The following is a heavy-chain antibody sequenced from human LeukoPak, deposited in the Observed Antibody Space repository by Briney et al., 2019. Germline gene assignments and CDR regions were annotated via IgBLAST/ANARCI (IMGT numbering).Heavy chain of an antibody. V-gene: IGHV3-7*01. CDR1: GFTFSSYW. D-gene: IGHD3-3*01. Sequence: GGSLRLSCAASGFTFSSYWMSWVRQAPGKGLEWVANIKQDGSEEYYVDSVKGRFTISRDNAKNLLYLQMNSLRAEDTAVYYCARDNPTYYDFWSGYYIPFYYYYYYMDVWGKGTTVTVSS. CDR2: IKQDGSEE. CDR3: ARDNPTYYDFWSGYYIPFYYYYYYMDV. J-gene: IGHJ6*03.